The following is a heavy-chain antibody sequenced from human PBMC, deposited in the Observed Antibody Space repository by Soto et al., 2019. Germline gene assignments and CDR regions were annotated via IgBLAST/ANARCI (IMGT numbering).Heavy chain of an antibody. D-gene: IGHD2-15*01. CDR2: ISYDGSNK. Sequence: QVQLEESGGGVVQPGRSLRLSCAVSGFTFSNYCIHWVRQAPGKGLEWVAVISYDGSNKYYADSVQGRFTISRDNSKSTLYLQMNSLSGEDTAVYYWAKGGSATVETPSDYWGQGTLGTVSS. CDR1: GFTFSNYC. CDR3: AKGGSATVETPSDY. V-gene: IGHV3-30*18. J-gene: IGHJ4*02.